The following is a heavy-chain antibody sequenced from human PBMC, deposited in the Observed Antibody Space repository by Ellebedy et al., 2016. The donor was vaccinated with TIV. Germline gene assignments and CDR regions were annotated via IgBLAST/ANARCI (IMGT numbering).Heavy chain of an antibody. J-gene: IGHJ4*02. Sequence: ASVKVSCKASGFTFTGYYMHWVRQAPGQGLERVGWINPNSGDTSYAPKFQGRVSLTRDTSITTAYMELSSLKSDDSAVYYCVRVRLSTVTTMNFWGQGTLVSVSA. CDR3: VRVRLSTVTTMNF. CDR2: INPNSGDT. D-gene: IGHD4-17*01. CDR1: GFTFTGYY. V-gene: IGHV1-2*02.